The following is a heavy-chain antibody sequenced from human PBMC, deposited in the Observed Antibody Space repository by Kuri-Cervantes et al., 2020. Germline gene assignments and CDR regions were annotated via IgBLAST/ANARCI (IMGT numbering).Heavy chain of an antibody. CDR3: ARLGDYVWGSYRGFDY. J-gene: IGHJ4*02. Sequence: GGSLRLSCAASGFTFSSYGMSWVRQAPGKGLEWVAVIWYDGSNKYYADSVKGRFTISRDNAKNSLYLQMNSLRAEDTAVYYCARLGDYVWGSYRGFDYWGQGTLVTVSS. D-gene: IGHD3-16*02. CDR2: IWYDGSNK. V-gene: IGHV3-33*08. CDR1: GFTFSSYG.